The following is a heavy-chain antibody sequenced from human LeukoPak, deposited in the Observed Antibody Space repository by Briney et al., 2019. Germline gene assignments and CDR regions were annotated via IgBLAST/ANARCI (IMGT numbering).Heavy chain of an antibody. J-gene: IGHJ5*02. CDR3: AREDSSGYYYVSNWLDP. CDR2: IWYDGSNK. Sequence: GGSLRLSCAASGFTFSSYGMHWVRQAPGKGLEWVAVIWYDGSNKYYADSVKGRFTISRDNSKNTLYLQMNSLRAEDTAVYYCAREDSSGYYYVSNWLDPWGQGTLVTVSS. D-gene: IGHD3-22*01. CDR1: GFTFSSYG. V-gene: IGHV3-33*01.